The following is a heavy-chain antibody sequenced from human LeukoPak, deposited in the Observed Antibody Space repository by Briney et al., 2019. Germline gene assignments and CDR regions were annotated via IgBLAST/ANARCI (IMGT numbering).Heavy chain of an antibody. V-gene: IGHV4-30-2*01. CDR1: GGSISSGGYS. D-gene: IGHD3-10*01. CDR2: IYHSGST. CDR3: AASYYYGSGSAVDAFDI. Sequence: SQTLSLTCAVSGGSISSGGYSWSWIRQPPGKGLEWIGYIYHSGSTYYNPSLKSRVTISVDRSKSQFSLKLSSVTAADTAVYYCAASYYYGSGSAVDAFDIWGQGTMVTVSS. J-gene: IGHJ3*02.